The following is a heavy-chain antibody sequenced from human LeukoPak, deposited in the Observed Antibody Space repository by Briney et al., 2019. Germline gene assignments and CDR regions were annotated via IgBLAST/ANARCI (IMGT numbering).Heavy chain of an antibody. CDR1: GDSVSSNSAA. CDR3: ARGSLVGAAGYYGMDV. Sequence: SQTLSLTCALSGDSVSSNSAAWNWIRQSPSRGLEWLGRTYYRSKWYNDYAVSVKSRITINPDTSKNQFSLQLNSVTPEDTAVYYCARGSLVGAAGYYGMDVWGQGTTVTVSS. V-gene: IGHV6-1*01. CDR2: TYYRSKWYN. J-gene: IGHJ6*02. D-gene: IGHD1-26*01.